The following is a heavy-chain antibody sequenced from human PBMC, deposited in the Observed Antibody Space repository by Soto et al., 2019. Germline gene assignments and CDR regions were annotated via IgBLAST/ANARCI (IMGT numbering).Heavy chain of an antibody. V-gene: IGHV4-34*01. CDR1: GDSLSGSY. Sequence: PSETLSLTCAFSGDSLSGSYWTCIRHVPGKGLEWIGEVSHSGATNYNPSLESRVSISDDMSTNQFSLKLDSVTAADTAVYFCARSRALRSGYYYHSYDMDVWGEGTTVTVSS. CDR3: ARSRALRSGYYYHSYDMDV. J-gene: IGHJ6*01. CDR2: VSHSGAT. D-gene: IGHD3-16*01.